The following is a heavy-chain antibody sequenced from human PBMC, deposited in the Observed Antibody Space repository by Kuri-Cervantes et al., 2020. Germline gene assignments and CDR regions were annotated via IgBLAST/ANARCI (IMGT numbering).Heavy chain of an antibody. D-gene: IGHD3-22*01. V-gene: IGHV1-18*01. Sequence: ASVKVSCKASGYTFTSYGISWVRQAPGQGLEWMGWISAYNGNTNYAQKLQGRVTMTTDTSTSTAYMELRSLRSDDTAVYYCARGYYDSSGYYYPYYYGMDAWGQGTTVTDSS. CDR3: ARGYYDSSGYYYPYYYGMDA. CDR1: GYTFTSYG. CDR2: ISAYNGNT. J-gene: IGHJ6*02.